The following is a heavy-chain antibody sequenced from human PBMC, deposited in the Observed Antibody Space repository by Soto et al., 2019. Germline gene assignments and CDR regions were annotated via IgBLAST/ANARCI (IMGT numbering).Heavy chain of an antibody. V-gene: IGHV3-33*01. J-gene: IGHJ4*02. CDR2: IWYDGSNK. D-gene: IGHD3-3*01. CDR1: GFTFSSYG. Sequence: QVQLVESGGGVVQPGRSLRLSCAASGFTFSSYGMHWVRQAPGKGLEWVAVIWYDGSNKYYADSVKGRFTISKDNSKNTLYLQMNSVRAEDTAVYYCASLQVWSGYYPDPYEYYFDYWGQGTLVTVSS. CDR3: ASLQVWSGYYPDPYEYYFDY.